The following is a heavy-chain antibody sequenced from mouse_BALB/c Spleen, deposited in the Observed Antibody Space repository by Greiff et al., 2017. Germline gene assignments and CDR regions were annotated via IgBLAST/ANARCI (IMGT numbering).Heavy chain of an antibody. CDR2: IWAGGST. J-gene: IGHJ4*01. CDR3: ARGLRRPFYAMDD. CDR1: GFSLTSYG. Sequence: VQLQESGPGLVAPSQSLSITCTVSGFSLTSYGVHWVRQPPGTGLEWLGVIWAGGSTNYNSALMSRLSISKDNSKSQVFLKMNSLQTDDTAMYYCARGLRRPFYAMDDWGQGTSVTVSS. V-gene: IGHV2-9*02. D-gene: IGHD2-4*01.